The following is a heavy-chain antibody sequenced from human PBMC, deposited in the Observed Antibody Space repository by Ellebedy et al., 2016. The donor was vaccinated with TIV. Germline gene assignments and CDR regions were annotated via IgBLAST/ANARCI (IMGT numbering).Heavy chain of an antibody. CDR3: ARARDNWNLN. CDR1: GDSVTNSAYW. V-gene: IGHV4-4*02. J-gene: IGHJ4*02. Sequence: MPSETLSLTCAVFGDSVTNSAYWRSWVRQSPGKGLEWNGEVSHSGHNNYTPSLKSRVTISLVESKNQDSLRLTSVTAADTAVYYCARARDNWNLNWGQGTLVTVSS. D-gene: IGHD1-1*01. CDR2: VSHSGHN.